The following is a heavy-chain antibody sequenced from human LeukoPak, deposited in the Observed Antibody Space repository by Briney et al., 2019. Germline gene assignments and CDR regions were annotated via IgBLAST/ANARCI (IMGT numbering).Heavy chain of an antibody. V-gene: IGHV1-18*04. J-gene: IGHJ4*02. Sequence: ASVKVSCKASGYTFTGYYMHWVRQAPGQGLEWMGWISAYNGNTDYAQKLQGRVTMTTDTSTSTAYMELRSLRSDDTAVYYCARFDTSYYFDYWGQGTLVTVSS. CDR1: GYTFTGYY. CDR2: ISAYNGNT. CDR3: ARFDTSYYFDY.